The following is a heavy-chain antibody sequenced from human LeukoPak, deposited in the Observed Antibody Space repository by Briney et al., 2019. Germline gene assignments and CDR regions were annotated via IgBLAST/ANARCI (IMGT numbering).Heavy chain of an antibody. V-gene: IGHV4-59*01. CDR2: IYYSGST. J-gene: IGHJ3*02. CDR1: GGSISSYY. Sequence: SETLSLTCTVSGGSISSYYWSWIRQPPGKGLEWIGYIYYSGSTNYNPSLKSRVTISVDTSKNQFSLKLSSVTAADTAVYYCARTSGGIFDVFDIWGQGTMVTVSS. CDR3: ARTSGGIFDVFDI. D-gene: IGHD3-16*01.